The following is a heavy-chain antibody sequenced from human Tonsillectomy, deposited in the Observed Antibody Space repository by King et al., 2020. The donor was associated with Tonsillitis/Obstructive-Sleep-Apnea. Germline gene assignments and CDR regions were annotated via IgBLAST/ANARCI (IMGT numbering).Heavy chain of an antibody. J-gene: IGHJ4*02. D-gene: IGHD2-2*01. CDR3: ASWKRCSSTAWLYNS. V-gene: IGHV4-34*01. CDR1: GGSFSGYY. CDR2: INHSGST. Sequence: VQLQQWGAGLLKPSETLSLTCAVYGGSFSGYYWSWIRQPPGKGLEWIGEINHSGSTNYNSSLKSRVTISVDTSKNQISLKLNSVTAADTAVYYCASWKRCSSTAWLYNSWGQGTLVTVSS.